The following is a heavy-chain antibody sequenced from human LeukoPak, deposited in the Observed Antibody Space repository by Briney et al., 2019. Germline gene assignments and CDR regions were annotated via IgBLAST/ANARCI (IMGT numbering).Heavy chain of an antibody. D-gene: IGHD1-1*01. CDR3: ARLWNRWFDP. Sequence: GESLKISCKGYGYSFTTYWIGWVRQMPGKGLEWMGIIYPGDSDARYSPSFQGQVTISADKSISTAYLQWSSLKASDSAIYYCARLWNRWFDPWGQGTLVTVSS. CDR2: IYPGDSDA. J-gene: IGHJ5*02. CDR1: GYSFTTYW. V-gene: IGHV5-51*01.